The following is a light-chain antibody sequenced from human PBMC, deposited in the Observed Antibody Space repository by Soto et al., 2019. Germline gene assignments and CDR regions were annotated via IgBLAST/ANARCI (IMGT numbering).Light chain of an antibody. Sequence: QSVLTQPPSVSGAPGQRVTISCTGTSSDVGGSNFVSWYQQHPGKVPKVMIFEVNQRPSGVPDRFSGSKSGNTASLTVSGLQAEDEADYYCSSYAGSNNYVFGTGTKVTVL. J-gene: IGLJ1*01. CDR3: SSYAGSNNYV. CDR1: SSDVGGSNF. CDR2: EVN. V-gene: IGLV2-8*01.